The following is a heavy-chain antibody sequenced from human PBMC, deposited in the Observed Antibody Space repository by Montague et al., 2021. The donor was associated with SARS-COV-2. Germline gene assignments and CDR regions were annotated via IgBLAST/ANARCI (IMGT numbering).Heavy chain of an antibody. V-gene: IGHV3-21*01. CDR1: GFTFSSFS. D-gene: IGHD2-15*01. Sequence: SLRLSCAASGFTFSSFSMNWVRQAPGKGLEWVAIIGSSSSYIYYADSVKGRFTISRDNAKNSLYLQMNSLRGEDTAIYYCAREAAPQYCAGGSCCQPEDYWGQGTQVTVSS. CDR3: AREAAPQYCAGGSCCQPEDY. J-gene: IGHJ4*02. CDR2: IGSSSSYI.